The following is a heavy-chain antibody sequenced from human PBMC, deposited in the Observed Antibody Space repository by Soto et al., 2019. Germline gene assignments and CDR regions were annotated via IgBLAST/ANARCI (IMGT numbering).Heavy chain of an antibody. CDR1: GFTFSSYA. V-gene: IGHV3-30-3*01. D-gene: IGHD2-21*01. CDR3: ARDRNAAILWWL. Sequence: QVQLVESGGGVVQPGRSLRLSCAASGFTFSSYAMHWVRQAPGKGLEWVAVISYDGSNKYYADYVKGRFTISRDNSKNTLDLQMNSLRAEDTAVYYCARDRNAAILWWLCGQGTLVTVSS. J-gene: IGHJ4*02. CDR2: ISYDGSNK.